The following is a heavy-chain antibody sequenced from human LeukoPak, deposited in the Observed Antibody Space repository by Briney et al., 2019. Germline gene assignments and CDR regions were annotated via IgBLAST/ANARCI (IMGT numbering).Heavy chain of an antibody. CDR3: AKRLVPRIRGVPAVIYYGMDV. CDR2: IRYDGSNK. D-gene: IGHD3-10*01. CDR1: GFTFSSYG. Sequence: GWSLRLSCPASGFTFSSYGMHWVRPAPGKGLEWVAFIRYDGSNKYHADSWKGRFTLSRNNSKNTLYLQMNSLRAEDTAGYHCAKRLVPRIRGVPAVIYYGMDVWGQGTTVTVSS. J-gene: IGHJ6*02. V-gene: IGHV3-30*02.